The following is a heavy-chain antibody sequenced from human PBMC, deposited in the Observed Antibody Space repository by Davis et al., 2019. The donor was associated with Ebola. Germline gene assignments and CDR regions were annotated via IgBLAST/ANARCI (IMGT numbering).Heavy chain of an antibody. V-gene: IGHV3-30*03. CDR2: ISHDGDNK. Sequence: GESLKISCAASGFIFSSYAMSWVRQAPGKGLECVSGISHDGDNKYYAESVKGRFTIARDLFETTVTLQMDSLRLEDTAIYYCASRYAWNDGEVDFWGQGTLVTVAS. D-gene: IGHD3-10*01. CDR3: ASRYAWNDGEVDF. J-gene: IGHJ4*02. CDR1: GFIFSSYA.